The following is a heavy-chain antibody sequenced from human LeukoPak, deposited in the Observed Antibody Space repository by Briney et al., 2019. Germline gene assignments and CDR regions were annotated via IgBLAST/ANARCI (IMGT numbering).Heavy chain of an antibody. Sequence: SGGSLRLSCAASGFTFSSYSMNWVRQAPGKGLEWVSSISSSSSYIYYADSVKGRFTISRDNAKNSLYLQMNSLRAEDTAVYYCARDRVRGAFDIWGQGTMVTVSS. CDR1: GFTFSSYS. D-gene: IGHD3-10*02. J-gene: IGHJ3*02. V-gene: IGHV3-21*01. CDR2: ISSSSSYI. CDR3: ARDRVRGAFDI.